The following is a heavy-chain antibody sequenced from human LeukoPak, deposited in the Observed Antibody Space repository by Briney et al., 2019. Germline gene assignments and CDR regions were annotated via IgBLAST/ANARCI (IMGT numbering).Heavy chain of an antibody. Sequence: GGSLRLSCAASGFTFSNYAMTWVRQAPGKGLEWVSGISDSGGSTYYADSVKGRFTISRDNSKNTLYLQMNSLRAEDTAVYYCAKERIMITFGGVIVIPYYFGYWGQGTLVTVSS. D-gene: IGHD3-16*02. J-gene: IGHJ4*02. CDR3: AKERIMITFGGVIVIPYYFGY. V-gene: IGHV3-23*01. CDR2: ISDSGGST. CDR1: GFTFSNYA.